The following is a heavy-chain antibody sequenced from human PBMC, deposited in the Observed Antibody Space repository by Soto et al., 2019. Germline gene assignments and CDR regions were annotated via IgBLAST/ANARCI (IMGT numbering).Heavy chain of an antibody. CDR3: ARDLTTVTTGYYYYGMDV. CDR1: GGSISSGDYY. Sequence: KTSETLSLTCTVSGGSISSGDYYWSWIRQPPGKGLEWIGYIYYSGSTYYNPSLKSRVTISVDTSKNQFSLKLSSVTAADTAVYYCARDLTTVTTGYYYYGMDVWGQGTTVTVSS. D-gene: IGHD4-17*01. CDR2: IYYSGST. J-gene: IGHJ6*02. V-gene: IGHV4-30-4*01.